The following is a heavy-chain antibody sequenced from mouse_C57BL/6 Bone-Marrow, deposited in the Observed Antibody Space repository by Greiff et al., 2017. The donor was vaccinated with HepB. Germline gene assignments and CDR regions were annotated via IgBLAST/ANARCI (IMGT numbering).Heavy chain of an antibody. J-gene: IGHJ4*01. Sequence: VQLQQSGAELVRPGASVKLSCKASGYTFTDYYINWVKQRPGQGLEWIARIYPGSGNTYYNEKFKGKATLTAEKSSSTAYMQLSSLTSEDSAVYFCAAARAMDYWGQGTSVTVSS. D-gene: IGHD1-2*01. CDR1: GYTFTDYY. CDR3: AAARAMDY. V-gene: IGHV1-76*01. CDR2: IYPGSGNT.